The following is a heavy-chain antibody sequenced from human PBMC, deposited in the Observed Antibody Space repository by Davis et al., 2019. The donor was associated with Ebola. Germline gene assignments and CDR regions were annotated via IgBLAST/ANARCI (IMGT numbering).Heavy chain of an antibody. CDR3: ARRSFPYYYGMDV. V-gene: IGHV7-4-1*02. CDR1: GYTFISYG. Sequence: ASVKVSCKASGYTFISYGLNWVRQAPGQGLEWMGWINTNSGNPMYAQGLTGRFVFSLDTSVNTAYLQISSLEAEDTAVYYCARRSFPYYYGMDVWGKGTTVTVSS. J-gene: IGHJ6*04. CDR2: INTNSGNP. D-gene: IGHD3-10*01.